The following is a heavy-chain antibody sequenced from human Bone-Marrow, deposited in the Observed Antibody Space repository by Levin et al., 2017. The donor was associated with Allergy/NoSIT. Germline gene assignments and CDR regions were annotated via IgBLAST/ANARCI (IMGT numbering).Heavy chain of an antibody. V-gene: IGHV3-7*01. Sequence: GGSLRLSCVASGFTFTERWMNWVRQAPGKGLEWVANIKEDGSEKDYVDSVKDRFTISRDNSKNSLYLQMNSLRAEDTAVYYCTAYGNAWSQFDFWGQGALVTVSS. D-gene: IGHD3-16*01. CDR2: IKEDGSEK. CDR1: GFTFTERW. CDR3: TAYGNAWSQFDF. J-gene: IGHJ4*02.